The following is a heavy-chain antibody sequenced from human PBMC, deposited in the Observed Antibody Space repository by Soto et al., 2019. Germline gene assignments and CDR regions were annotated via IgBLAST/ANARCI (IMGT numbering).Heavy chain of an antibody. J-gene: IGHJ6*02. D-gene: IGHD3-10*01. CDR2: IIPLFGTT. V-gene: IGHV1-69*01. CDR1: GDTFKNCV. CDR3: AAELGFGKLSVV. Sequence: QVQVVQSGVEVRRPGSSVKVSCKASGDTFKNCVISWVRQAPGQGLEGMGVIIPLFGTTDFAQRFQGRLTITTDESTTPAYMELSRLRSEDTATYYCAAELGFGKLSVVWGQGTTVIVSS.